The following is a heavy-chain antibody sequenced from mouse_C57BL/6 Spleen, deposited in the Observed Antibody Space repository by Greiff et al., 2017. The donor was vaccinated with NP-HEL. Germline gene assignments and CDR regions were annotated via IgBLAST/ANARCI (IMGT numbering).Heavy chain of an antibody. CDR3: ARGDDFSWFAY. CDR1: GYTFTSYW. J-gene: IGHJ3*01. CDR2: IDPSDSYT. V-gene: IGHV1-59*01. D-gene: IGHD2-4*01. Sequence: QVQLKEPGAELVRPGTSVKLSCKASGYTFTSYWMHWVKQRPGQGLEWIGVIDPSDSYTNYNQKFKGKATLTVDTSSSTAYMQLSSLTSEDSAVYYCARGDDFSWFAYWGQGTLVTVSA.